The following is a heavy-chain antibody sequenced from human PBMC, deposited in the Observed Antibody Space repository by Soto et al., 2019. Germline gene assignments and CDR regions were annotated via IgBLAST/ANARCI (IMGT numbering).Heavy chain of an antibody. J-gene: IGHJ4*02. CDR3: ARDRGSSSHFDY. CDR2: ISGSSSYI. D-gene: IGHD6-6*01. V-gene: IGHV3-21*01. Sequence: EVQLLESGGDLVQPGGSLRLSCVASGFTFSNYAMSWVRQAPGKGLEWVSAISGSSSYIYYADSVKGRFTISRDNAKNSLYLQMNSLRAEDTAVYYCARDRGSSSHFDYWGQGTLVTVSS. CDR1: GFTFSNYA.